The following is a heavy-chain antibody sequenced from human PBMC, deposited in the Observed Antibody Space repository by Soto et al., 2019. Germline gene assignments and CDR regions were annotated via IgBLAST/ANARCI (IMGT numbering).Heavy chain of an antibody. CDR1: GFSGTNNY. Sequence: PGGSLRLSCAASGFSGTNNYMNWVRQAPGKGLEWVSIIDIGGNTYYADSVKDRFTISRDNSRNTLYLHMGSLRAEDTAVYYCARGRGSTGYLGREHYFDYWGQGTLVTVSS. CDR3: ARGRGSTGYLGREHYFDY. D-gene: IGHD2-2*01. CDR2: IDIGGNT. V-gene: IGHV3-66*01. J-gene: IGHJ4*02.